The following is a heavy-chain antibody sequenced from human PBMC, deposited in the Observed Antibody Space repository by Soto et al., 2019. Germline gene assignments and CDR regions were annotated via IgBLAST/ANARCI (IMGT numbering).Heavy chain of an antibody. CDR2: ISTSSIEI. CDR3: ATIGDHVGFDV. CDR1: GFTFIGYN. V-gene: IGHV3-21*06. J-gene: IGHJ3*01. Sequence: EVQLVESGGGLVMPEESLRLSCAASGFTFIGYNMKWVRQAPGKGLEWVASISTSSIEIFYSDLVRGRFTIFRDNARNSLYLQMNSLRAEDTAVYYCATIGDHVGFDVWGQGTTVTVSS. D-gene: IGHD4-17*01.